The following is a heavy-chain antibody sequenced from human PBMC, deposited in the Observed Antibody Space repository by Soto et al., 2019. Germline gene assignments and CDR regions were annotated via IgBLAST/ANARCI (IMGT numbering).Heavy chain of an antibody. J-gene: IGHJ4*02. CDR1: GFPFTGYA. D-gene: IGHD3-10*01. Sequence: GGSLRLSCAASGFPFTGYAMSWVRQAPGKGLEWVSAISGHGDATFYADSVKGRFTISRDNSKNTLYLHMNSLRAEDTALYYCANSRVSMVRGLIIIPNYWGQGTLVTVS. CDR2: ISGHGDAT. CDR3: ANSRVSMVRGLIIIPNY. V-gene: IGHV3-23*01.